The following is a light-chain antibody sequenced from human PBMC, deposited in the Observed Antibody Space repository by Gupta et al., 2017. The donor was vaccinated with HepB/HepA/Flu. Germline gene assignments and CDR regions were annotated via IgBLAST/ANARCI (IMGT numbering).Light chain of an antibody. CDR3: QSYDSSLRVV. CDR1: SSNIGAGFD. J-gene: IGLJ2*01. V-gene: IGLV1-40*01. Sequence: QSVLTQPPSVSGAPGQVVTISCTGSSSNIGAGFDVHWYQHLPGTPPKLLIFGNNNRPSVVPDRFSGSKSGTSASLAITGLQAKDEADYYCQSYDSSLRVVFGGGTKLTVL. CDR2: GNN.